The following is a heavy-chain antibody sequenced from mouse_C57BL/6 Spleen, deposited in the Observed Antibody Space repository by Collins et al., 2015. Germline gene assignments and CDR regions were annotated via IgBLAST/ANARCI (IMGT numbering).Heavy chain of an antibody. J-gene: IGHJ3*01. D-gene: IGHD1-1*01. CDR2: ILPGSGST. CDR3: ARRGYYGSSYGLWFAY. Sequence: VKQRPGHGLEWIGEILPGSGSTNYNEKLKGKATFTADTSSNTAYMQLSSLTTEDSAIYYCARRGYYGSSYGLWFAYWGQGTLVTVSA. V-gene: IGHV1-9*01.